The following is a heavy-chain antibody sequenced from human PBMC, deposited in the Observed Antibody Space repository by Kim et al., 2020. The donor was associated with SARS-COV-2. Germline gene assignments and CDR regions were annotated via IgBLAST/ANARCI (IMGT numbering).Heavy chain of an antibody. CDR2: IYYSGST. J-gene: IGHJ4*02. D-gene: IGHD3-3*01. CDR1: GGSISSGGYY. V-gene: IGHV4-31*03. CDR3: ARDGGWSGYYDY. Sequence: SETLSLTCTVSGGSISSGGYYWSWIRQHPGKGLEWIGYIYYSGSTYYNPSLKSRVTISVDTSKNQFSLKLSSVTAADTAVYYCARDGGWSGYYDYWGQGTLVTVSS.